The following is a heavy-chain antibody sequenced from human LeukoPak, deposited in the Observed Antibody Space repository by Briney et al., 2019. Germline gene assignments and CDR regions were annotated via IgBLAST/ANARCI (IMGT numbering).Heavy chain of an antibody. D-gene: IGHD2-2*01. V-gene: IGHV3-23*01. J-gene: IGHJ5*02. CDR3: AKGQVSPAVNNWFDP. Sequence: GGPLRLSCAASGFTFNSYAMSWVRQAPGKGLEWVSAISGSGDSTYYADSVKGRFTISRDNSKNTLYLQMNSLRGEDTAVYYCAKGQVSPAVNNWFDPWGQGTLVTVSS. CDR2: ISGSGDST. CDR1: GFTFNSYA.